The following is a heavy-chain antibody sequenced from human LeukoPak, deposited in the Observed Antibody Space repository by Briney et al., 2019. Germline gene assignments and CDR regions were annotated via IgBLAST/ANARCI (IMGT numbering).Heavy chain of an antibody. D-gene: IGHD5-18*01. Sequence: SETLSLTCAVYGGSFSGYYWSWIRQPPGKGLEWIGEINHSGSTNYNPSLKSRVTISVDTSKNQFSLKLSSVTAADTAVYYCARGDVDTAMVPGGYYFDYWGQGTLVTVSS. J-gene: IGHJ4*02. CDR3: ARGDVDTAMVPGGYYFDY. V-gene: IGHV4-34*01. CDR2: INHSGST. CDR1: GGSFSGYY.